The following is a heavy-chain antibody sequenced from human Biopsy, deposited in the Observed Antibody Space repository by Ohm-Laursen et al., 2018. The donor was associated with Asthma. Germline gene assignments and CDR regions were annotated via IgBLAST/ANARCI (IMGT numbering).Heavy chain of an antibody. Sequence: PSVYPSRTPSVGTFSSISITWVRQAPGQRLGWMGRIIPFFGPTNYAQKFQCRVTISADESTSTAYMGLSSLSSEDTALYYCARGPEYVRSSGALDYWGQGTLVTVSS. CDR3: ARGPEYVRSSGALDY. D-gene: IGHD2-2*01. CDR1: VGTFSSIS. J-gene: IGHJ4*02. V-gene: IGHV1-69*13. CDR2: IIPFFGPT.